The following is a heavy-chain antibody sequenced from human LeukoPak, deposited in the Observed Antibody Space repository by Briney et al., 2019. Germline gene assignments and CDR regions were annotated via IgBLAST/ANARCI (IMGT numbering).Heavy chain of an antibody. D-gene: IGHD4-17*01. J-gene: IGHJ4*02. Sequence: GRSLRLSCAASGFTFSSYAMHWVRQAPGKGLEWVAVISYDGSNKYYADSVKGRFTISRDNSKNTLYLQMNSLRAEDTAVYYCAREFVSVTTHFLFDSWGQGTLVTVSS. CDR2: ISYDGSNK. CDR1: GFTFSSYA. V-gene: IGHV3-30-3*01. CDR3: AREFVSVTTHFLFDS.